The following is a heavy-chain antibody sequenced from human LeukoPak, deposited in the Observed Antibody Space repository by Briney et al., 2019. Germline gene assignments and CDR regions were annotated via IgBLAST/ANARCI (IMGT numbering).Heavy chain of an antibody. CDR3: ARAHISELEDYDGMDV. CDR1: GGSISSYY. V-gene: IGHV4-59*01. D-gene: IGHD1-14*01. Sequence: SETLSLTCTVSGGSISSYYWSWIRQPPGKGLEWIGYIYYSGSTNYNPSLKSRVTISVDTSKNQFSLKLSSVTAADTAVYYCARAHISELEDYDGMDVWGQGTTVTVSS. J-gene: IGHJ6*02. CDR2: IYYSGST.